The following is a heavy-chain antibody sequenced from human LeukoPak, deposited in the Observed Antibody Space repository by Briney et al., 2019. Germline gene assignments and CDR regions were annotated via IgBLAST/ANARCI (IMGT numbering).Heavy chain of an antibody. CDR3: ANEGYYYGSGSYNQA. D-gene: IGHD3-10*01. J-gene: IGHJ5*02. CDR2: ITDSGGST. V-gene: IGHV3-23*01. CDR1: GFTFSNYG. Sequence: GGSLRLSCAASGFTFSNYGMSWVRQAPGKGLEWVSAITDSGGSTYYADSVKGRFTISRDNSKNTLSLQMNSLRAEDTAIYYCANEGYYYGSGSYNQAWGQGTLVTVSS.